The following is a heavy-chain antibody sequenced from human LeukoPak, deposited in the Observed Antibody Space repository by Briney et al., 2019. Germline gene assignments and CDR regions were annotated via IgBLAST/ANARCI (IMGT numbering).Heavy chain of an antibody. CDR2: ISDNGART. J-gene: IGHJ4*02. V-gene: IGHV3-64*05. CDR3: VYQVQGVVK. D-gene: IGHD3-3*01. Sequence: GGSLRLSCSASGFTFSSYVMRWVRQAPGKGLEYVSGISDNGARTYYADSVKGRFTISRDNSKNTLYVQMTSLRVEDTAVYYCVYQVQGVVKWGQGTLVTVSS. CDR1: GFTFSSYV.